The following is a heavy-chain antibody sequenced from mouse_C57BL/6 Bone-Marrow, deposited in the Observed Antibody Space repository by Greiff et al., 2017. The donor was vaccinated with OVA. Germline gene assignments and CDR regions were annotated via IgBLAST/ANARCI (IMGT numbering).Heavy chain of an antibody. CDR1: GYTFTSYW. D-gene: IGHD1-1*01. J-gene: IGHJ3*01. CDR3: ARGVYYYGSSPRFAY. Sequence: VQLQQPGAELVKPGASVKLSCKASGYTFTSYWMHWVKQRPGQGLEWIGMIHPNSGSTNYNEKFKSKATLTVDKSSSTAYMQLSSLTSEDSAVYYCARGVYYYGSSPRFAYWGQGTLVTVSA. CDR2: IHPNSGST. V-gene: IGHV1-64*01.